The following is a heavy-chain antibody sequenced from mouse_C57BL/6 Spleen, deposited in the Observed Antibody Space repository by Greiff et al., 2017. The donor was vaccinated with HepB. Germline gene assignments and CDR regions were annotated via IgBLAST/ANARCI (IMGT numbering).Heavy chain of an antibody. J-gene: IGHJ3*01. CDR1: GFTFSDYG. Sequence: EVHLVESGGGLVKPGGSLKLSCAASGFTFSDYGMHWVRQAPEKGLEWVAYISSGSSTIYYADTVKGRFTISRDNAKNTLFLQMTSLRSEDTAMYYCARRTTVVPFAYWGQGTLVTVSA. CDR2: ISSGSSTI. D-gene: IGHD1-1*01. V-gene: IGHV5-17*01. CDR3: ARRTTVVPFAY.